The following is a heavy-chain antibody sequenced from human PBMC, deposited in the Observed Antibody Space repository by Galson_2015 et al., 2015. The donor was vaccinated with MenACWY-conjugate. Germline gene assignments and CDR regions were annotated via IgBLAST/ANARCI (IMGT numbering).Heavy chain of an antibody. CDR1: GFTFSSYE. V-gene: IGHV3-48*03. CDR3: ATRSGDGGGGYCFDH. D-gene: IGHD4-23*01. J-gene: IGHJ4*02. CDR2: ISSSGFTI. Sequence: SLRLSCAASGFTFSSYEMNWVRQAPGKGLEWVSYISSSGFTIYYADSVKGRFTISRDNAKNSLYLQMNSLRAEDSAVYYCATRSGDGGGGYCFDHWGQGTLVTVSS.